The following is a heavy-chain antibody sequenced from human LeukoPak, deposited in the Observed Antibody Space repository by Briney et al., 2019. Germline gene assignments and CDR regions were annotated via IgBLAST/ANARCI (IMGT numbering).Heavy chain of an antibody. V-gene: IGHV3-48*03. J-gene: IGHJ4*02. CDR1: GFTFSSYE. D-gene: IGHD3-10*01. Sequence: PGGSLRLSCAASGFTFSSYEMNWVRQAPGKGLEWVSYISSSGSTIYYADSVKGRFTISRDNSKNTLYLQMNSLRAEDTAVYYCARDLDVRMVPGHWGQGTLVTVSS. CDR3: ARDLDVRMVPGH. CDR2: ISSSGSTI.